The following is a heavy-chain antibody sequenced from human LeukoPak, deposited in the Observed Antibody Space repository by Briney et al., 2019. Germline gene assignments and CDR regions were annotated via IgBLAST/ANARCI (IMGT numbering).Heavy chain of an antibody. CDR1: GFIFSDHY. J-gene: IGHJ4*02. Sequence: GGSLRLSCAASGFIFSDHYMSWIRQAPGKGLEWVSYISSSGSTIYYADSVKGRFTISRDNAKNSLYLQMNSLRAEDTAVYYCARDRQWELGLSGWDYWGQGTLVTVSS. CDR3: ARDRQWELGLSGWDY. V-gene: IGHV3-11*04. D-gene: IGHD1-26*01. CDR2: ISSSGSTI.